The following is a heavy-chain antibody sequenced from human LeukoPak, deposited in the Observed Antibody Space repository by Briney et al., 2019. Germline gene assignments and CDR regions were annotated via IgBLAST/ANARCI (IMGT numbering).Heavy chain of an antibody. D-gene: IGHD2-15*01. CDR2: INPAGSET. J-gene: IGHJ4*02. V-gene: IGHV3-7*01. CDR1: GFSFSAYW. CDR3: ARFGYVAAVDV. Sequence: PGGSLRLSCAASGFSFSAYWMTWVRQAPGTGLEWVANINPAGSETYYVDPVKGRFSISRDNAKNLLYLQMNSLRAEDTAVYHCARFGYVAAVDVWGQGTPVTVSS.